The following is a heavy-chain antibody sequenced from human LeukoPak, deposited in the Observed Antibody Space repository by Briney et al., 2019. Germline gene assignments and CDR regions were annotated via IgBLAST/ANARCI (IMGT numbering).Heavy chain of an antibody. CDR3: ASDRKYFDY. CDR2: IYHSEST. V-gene: IGHV4-30-2*01. CDR1: GGSIRSGGDY. Sequence: PSETLSLTCTVSGGSIRSGGDYWNWIRQHPERGLEWIGYIYHSESTNYNPSLKSRVTISADRSKNQFSLRLSSVTAADTAVYYCASDRKYFDYWGQGTLVTVSS. J-gene: IGHJ4*02.